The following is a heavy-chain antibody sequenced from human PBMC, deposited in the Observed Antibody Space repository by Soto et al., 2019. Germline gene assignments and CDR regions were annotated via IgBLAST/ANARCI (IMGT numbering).Heavy chain of an antibody. V-gene: IGHV4-39*01. CDR1: GGSISSSSYY. J-gene: IGHJ4*02. D-gene: IGHD6-19*01. CDR2: IYYSGST. Sequence: QLQLQESGPGLVKPSETLSLTCTVSGGSISSSSYYWGWIRQPPGKGLEWIGSIYYSGSTYYNPSLKSRVPISVDTSKNQFSLKLSSVTAAVTAVYYCARHGGSGVDYWGQGTLVTVSS. CDR3: ARHGGSGVDY.